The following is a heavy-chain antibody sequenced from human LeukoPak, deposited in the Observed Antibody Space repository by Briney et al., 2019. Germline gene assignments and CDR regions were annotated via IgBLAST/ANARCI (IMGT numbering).Heavy chain of an antibody. CDR1: GYTFTNYN. CDR2: INPRGGST. J-gene: IGHJ6*02. Sequence: ASVKVSCKASGYTFTNYNIHWVRQAPGQGLEWMGIINPRGGSTTYAQKSQGRVTMTSDTSASTVYMELSSLRSEDTAVYYCARGGTQPATLYYYYRMDVWGQGTTVTVSS. V-gene: IGHV1-46*01. CDR3: ARGGTQPATLYYYYRMDV. D-gene: IGHD2-2*01.